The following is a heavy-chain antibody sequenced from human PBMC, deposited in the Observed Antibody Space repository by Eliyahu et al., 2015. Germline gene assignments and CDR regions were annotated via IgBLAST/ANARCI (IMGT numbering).Heavy chain of an antibody. CDR2: ISSSSSYI. Sequence: EVQLVESGGGLVKPGGSLRLSCAASGFTFXSYSXNWVRQAPGKGLEWVSSISSSSSYIYYADSVKGRFTISRDNAKNSLYLQMNSLRAEDTAVYYCARDPNPGFMEYLYYYYYMDVWGKGTTVTVSS. J-gene: IGHJ6*03. V-gene: IGHV3-21*01. CDR1: GFTFXSYS. D-gene: IGHD3-3*01. CDR3: ARDPNPGFMEYLYYYYYMDV.